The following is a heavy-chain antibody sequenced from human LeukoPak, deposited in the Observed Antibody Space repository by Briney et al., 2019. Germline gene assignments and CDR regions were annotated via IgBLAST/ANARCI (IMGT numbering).Heavy chain of an antibody. J-gene: IGHJ4*02. Sequence: PSETLSLTCAVYGGSFSGYYWSWIRQPPGKGLEWIGEINHSGSTNYNPSLKSRVTISVDTSKNQFSLRLSSVTAAETGVYYCATARGYRGVWYRDYWGQGTLVTVSS. CDR1: GGSFSGYY. D-gene: IGHD6-19*01. CDR3: ATARGYRGVWYRDY. CDR2: INHSGST. V-gene: IGHV4-34*01.